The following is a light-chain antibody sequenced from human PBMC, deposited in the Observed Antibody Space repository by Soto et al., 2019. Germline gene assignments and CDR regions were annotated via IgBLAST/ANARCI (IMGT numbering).Light chain of an antibody. CDR1: QSVSSN. J-gene: IGKJ1*01. V-gene: IGKV3-15*01. Sequence: IVMTHSPATLPVSPGERATLSCRASQSVSSNLAWYQQKPGQAPRFLIYGASTRATGIPARFSGSGSGTDFTLTISRLEPEDFAVYYCQQYGSSGTFGQGTKVDIK. CDR3: QQYGSSGT. CDR2: GAS.